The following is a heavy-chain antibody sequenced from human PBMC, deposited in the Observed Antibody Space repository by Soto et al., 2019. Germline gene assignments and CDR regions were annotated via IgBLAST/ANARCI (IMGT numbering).Heavy chain of an antibody. CDR3: AKGIVYYYDSSGYFAY. CDR1: GFTFRSYA. CDR2: ISGSGGST. V-gene: IGHV3-23*01. D-gene: IGHD3-22*01. J-gene: IGHJ4*02. Sequence: GGSLRLSCAASGFTFRSYAMSWVRQAPGKGLEWVSAISGSGGSTYYADSVKGRFTISRDNSKNTLYLQMNSLRAEDTAVYYCAKGIVYYYDSSGYFAYWGQGIRVTVSS.